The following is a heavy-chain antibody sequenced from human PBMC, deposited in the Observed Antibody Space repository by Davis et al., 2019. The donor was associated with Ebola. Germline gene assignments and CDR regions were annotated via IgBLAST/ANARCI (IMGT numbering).Heavy chain of an antibody. CDR1: GFTFSSYG. V-gene: IGHV3-33*01. Sequence: PGGSLRLSCAASGFTFSSYGMHWVRQAPGKGLEWVAVIWYDGSNKYYADSVKGRFTISRDNSKNTLYLQMNSLRAEDTAVYYCARAQGSSGWLDYWGQGTLVTVSS. CDR3: ARAQGSSGWLDY. CDR2: IWYDGSNK. D-gene: IGHD6-19*01. J-gene: IGHJ4*02.